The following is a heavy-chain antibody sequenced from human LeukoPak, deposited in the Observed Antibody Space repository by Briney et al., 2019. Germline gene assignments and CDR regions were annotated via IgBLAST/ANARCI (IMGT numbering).Heavy chain of an antibody. CDR2: IYYSGST. Sequence: SETLSLTCTVSGGSISSSGYYWGWIRQPPGKGLEWIGSIYYSGSTYYNPSLKSRVTISVDTSKNQFSLKLSSVTAADTAVYYCARDQGIFGVVIRRGEFDYWGQGTLVTVSS. CDR3: ARDQGIFGVVIRRGEFDY. D-gene: IGHD3-3*01. J-gene: IGHJ4*02. V-gene: IGHV4-39*07. CDR1: GGSISSSGYY.